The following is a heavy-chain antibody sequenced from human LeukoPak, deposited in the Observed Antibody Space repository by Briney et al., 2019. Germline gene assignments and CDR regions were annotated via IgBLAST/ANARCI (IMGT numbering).Heavy chain of an antibody. D-gene: IGHD2-21*01. CDR1: GFTFSSYG. V-gene: IGHV3-30*18. CDR3: AKGVVPKSRPHYYYYGMDV. CDR2: ISYDGSNK. J-gene: IGHJ6*04. Sequence: PGRSLRLSCAASGFTFSSYGMHWVRQAPGKGLEWVAVISYDGSNKYYADSVKGRFTISRDNSKNTLYLQMNSLRAEDTAVYYCAKGVVPKSRPHYYYYGMDVWGKGTTVTVSS.